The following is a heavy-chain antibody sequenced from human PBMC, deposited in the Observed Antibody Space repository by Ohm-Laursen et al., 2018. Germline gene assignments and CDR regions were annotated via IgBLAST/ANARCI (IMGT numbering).Heavy chain of an antibody. D-gene: IGHD4-23*01. V-gene: IGHV4-4*07. Sequence: GTLSLTCPVPGGSMNNYFWTWIRQPAGKGLEWIGRISSSGSSNYNPSLKSRVTMSVDTSKNQFSLNLRSVTAADTAVYYCATFMTSRWVVFDVWGQGTMVTVSS. J-gene: IGHJ3*01. CDR1: GGSMNNYF. CDR2: ISSSGSS. CDR3: ATFMTSRWVVFDV.